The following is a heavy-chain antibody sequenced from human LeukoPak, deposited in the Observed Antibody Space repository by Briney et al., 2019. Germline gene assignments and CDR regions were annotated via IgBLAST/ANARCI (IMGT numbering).Heavy chain of an antibody. J-gene: IGHJ4*02. CDR3: ARDLAAAGGDY. CDR1: GFTFSSYS. V-gene: IGHV3-48*01. D-gene: IGHD6-13*01. Sequence: PGGSLRLSCAASGFTFSSYSMNWVRQAPGKGLEWVSYISSSSSTIYYADSVKGRFTISRDNAKNSLYLQMSSLRAEDTAVYYCARDLAAAGGDYWGQGTLVTVSS. CDR2: ISSSSSTI.